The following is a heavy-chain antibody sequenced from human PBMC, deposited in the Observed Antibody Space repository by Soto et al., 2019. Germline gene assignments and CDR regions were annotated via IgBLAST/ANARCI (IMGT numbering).Heavy chain of an antibody. CDR1: GDSVSSNTVA. V-gene: IGHV6-1*01. CDR2: TYKRSKWYS. D-gene: IGHD6-19*01. CDR3: ARDNRIAVGHAF. J-gene: IGHJ4*02. Sequence: SQTLSLTCAISGDSVSSNTVAWSWIRQSPSRGLEWLGRTYKRSKWYSDFAVSAKSRIIINADTSKNQFSLHLNSVTPEDTAVYYCARDNRIAVGHAFWGQGTQVTVS.